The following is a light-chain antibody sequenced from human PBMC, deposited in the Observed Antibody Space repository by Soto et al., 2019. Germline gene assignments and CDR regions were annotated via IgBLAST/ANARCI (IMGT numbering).Light chain of an antibody. J-gene: IGLJ2*01. CDR1: NIGSKS. CDR3: QVCDSSSDRDVV. CDR2: YDS. V-gene: IGLV3-21*04. Sequence: SYELTQPPSVSVAPGKTARITCGGNNIGSKSVHWYQQKPGQAPVLVIYYDSDRPSGIPERFSGYNSGNTATLTISRVEAGDEADYYCQVCDSSSDRDVVFGGGTKVTVL.